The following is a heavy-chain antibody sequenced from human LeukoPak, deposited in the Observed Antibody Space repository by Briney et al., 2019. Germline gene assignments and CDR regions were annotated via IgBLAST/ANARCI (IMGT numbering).Heavy chain of an antibody. CDR2: INHSGST. V-gene: IGHV4-34*01. J-gene: IGHJ6*04. D-gene: IGHD5-18*01. CDR1: GGSFSGYY. CDR3: ARVGSSYGYYYYYGTDV. Sequence: KPSETLSLTCAVYGGSFSGYYWSWIRQPPGKGLEWIGEINHSGSTNYNPSLKSRVTILVDTSKNQFSLKLSSVTAADTAVYYCARVGSSYGYYYYYGTDVWGKGTTVTVSS.